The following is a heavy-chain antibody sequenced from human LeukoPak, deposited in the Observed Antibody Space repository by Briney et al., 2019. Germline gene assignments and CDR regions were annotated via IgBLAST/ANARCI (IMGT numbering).Heavy chain of an antibody. V-gene: IGHV3-23*01. CDR1: GLIFSSHA. Sequence: GGALRLSCAASGLIFSSHAMSWGRQTPEKGREWVSAISSRGDSTYYADSVKGRFTISRDNSKNTLYLQMSSLRAEDTAVYYCAKIPKGGYFDYWGQGTLVTVSS. J-gene: IGHJ4*02. CDR3: AKIPKGGYFDY. D-gene: IGHD2-2*01. CDR2: ISSRGDST.